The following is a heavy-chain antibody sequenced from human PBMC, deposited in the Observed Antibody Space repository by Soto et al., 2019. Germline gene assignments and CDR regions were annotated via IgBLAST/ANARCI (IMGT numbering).Heavy chain of an antibody. V-gene: IGHV1-69*13. CDR2: IIPIFGTA. J-gene: IGHJ6*02. CDR3: ATRSFWFGEVSPYYYYGMDV. D-gene: IGHD3-10*01. Sequence: PVRVSCKASGGSFNSYAISWVRQAPGQGLEWMGGIIPIFGTANYAQKFQGRVTITADESTSTAYMELSSLRSEDTAVYYCATRSFWFGEVSPYYYYGMDVWRQETTVTVSS. CDR1: GGSFNSYA.